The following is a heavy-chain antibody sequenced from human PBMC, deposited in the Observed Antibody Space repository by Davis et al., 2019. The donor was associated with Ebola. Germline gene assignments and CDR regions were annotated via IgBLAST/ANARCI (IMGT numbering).Heavy chain of an antibody. CDR1: GGSFSGYY. Sequence: PSETLSLTCAVYGGSFSGYYWSWIRQHPGKGLEWIGEINHSGSTYYNPSLKSRVTISVDTSKNQFSLKLGSVTAADTAGYYCARGPYDFWSGYMAPSYYYYMDVWGKGTTVTVSS. J-gene: IGHJ6*03. CDR3: ARGPYDFWSGYMAPSYYYYMDV. D-gene: IGHD3-3*01. V-gene: IGHV4-34*01. CDR2: INHSGST.